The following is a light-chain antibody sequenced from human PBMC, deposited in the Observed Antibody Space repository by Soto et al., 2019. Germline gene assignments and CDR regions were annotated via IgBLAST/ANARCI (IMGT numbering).Light chain of an antibody. J-gene: IGLJ3*02. CDR3: TSYTRNDILL. Sequence: QSALSQPPSASASPGQSVAISCTGTTSDIGAYNYVSWNQQHPGKVPKLIIYDVTKRPSGVPDRFSGSKSGNTASLTVSGLQTEDEADYYCTSYTRNDILLFGGGTKLTVL. CDR1: TSDIGAYNY. CDR2: DVT. V-gene: IGLV2-8*01.